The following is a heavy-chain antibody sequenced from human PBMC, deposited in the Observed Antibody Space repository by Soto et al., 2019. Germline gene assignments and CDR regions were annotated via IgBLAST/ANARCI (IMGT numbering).Heavy chain of an antibody. D-gene: IGHD2-15*01. CDR1: GISVSNNY. CDR2: IYGGDRT. CDR3: ASRYCSRGSCFSGCFDP. J-gene: IGHJ5*02. Sequence: PGGSLRLSCSGSGISVSNNYMNWVRQAPGKGLEWVSVIYGGDRTKYAESVKGRFTISRDKSNNTLFLQMNSLRAEDTAIYYCASRYCSRGSCFSGCFDPWGQGTQV. V-gene: IGHV3-66*01.